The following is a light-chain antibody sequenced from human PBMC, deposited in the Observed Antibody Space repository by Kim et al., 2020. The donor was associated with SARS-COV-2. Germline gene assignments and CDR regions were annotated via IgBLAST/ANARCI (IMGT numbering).Light chain of an antibody. CDR1: QSVTIR. CDR3: QQRSSWPLT. Sequence: LSQGERATRSSRASQSVTIRLGWYQQKPGQAPRLLIYDTFNRAPGIPARVSGGGSGTDFSLTISSLEPEDFAVYYCQQRSSWPLTFGGGTKVDIK. V-gene: IGKV3-11*01. CDR2: DTF. J-gene: IGKJ4*01.